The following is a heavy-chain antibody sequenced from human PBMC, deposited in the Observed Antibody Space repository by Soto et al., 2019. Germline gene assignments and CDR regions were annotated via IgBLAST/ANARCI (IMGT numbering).Heavy chain of an antibody. CDR3: ARSKNGYYYDGGVVRCFDD. CDR1: GGSISSGDYY. V-gene: IGHV4-30-4*01. J-gene: IGHJ4*02. CDR2: IYYSGST. D-gene: IGHD3-22*01. Sequence: PSETLSLTCTVSGGSISSGDYYWSWIRQPPGKGLEWIGYIYYSGSTYYNPSLKSRVTISVDTSKNQFSLKLSSVTAADTAVYYCARSKNGYYYDGGVVRCFDDWGQGTLVTVSS.